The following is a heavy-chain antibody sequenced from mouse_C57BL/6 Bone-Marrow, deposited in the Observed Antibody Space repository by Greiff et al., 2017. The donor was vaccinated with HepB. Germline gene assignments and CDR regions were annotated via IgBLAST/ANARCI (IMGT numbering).Heavy chain of an antibody. J-gene: IGHJ4*01. CDR1: GFTFSSNG. CDR3: ARRIYDGYYYYYAMDY. D-gene: IGHD2-3*01. Sequence: EVHLVESGGDLVKPGGSLKLSCAASGFTFSSNGRSWVRRTPDKRLGWVATISSGGSYTYYPDSVKGRFTISRDNAKNTLYLQMSSLKSEDTAMYYCARRIYDGYYYYYAMDYWGQGTSVTVSS. V-gene: IGHV5-6*01. CDR2: ISSGGSYT.